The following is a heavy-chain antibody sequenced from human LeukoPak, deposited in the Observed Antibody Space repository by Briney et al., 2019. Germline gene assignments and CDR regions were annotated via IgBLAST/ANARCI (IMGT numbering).Heavy chain of an antibody. CDR3: ARVSPYYYDSSGYYFARWFDP. CDR2: ISAYNGNT. CDR1: GYTFTSYG. D-gene: IGHD3-22*01. V-gene: IGHV1-18*01. Sequence: ASVKVSCKASGYTFTSYGISGVRQAPGQGLEWMGWISAYNGNTNYAQKLQGRVTMTTDTSTSTAYMELRSLRSDDTAVYYCARVSPYYYDSSGYYFARWFDPWGQGTLVTVSS. J-gene: IGHJ5*02.